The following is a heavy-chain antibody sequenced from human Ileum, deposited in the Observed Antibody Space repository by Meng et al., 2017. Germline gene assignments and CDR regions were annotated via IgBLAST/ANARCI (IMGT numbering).Heavy chain of an antibody. V-gene: IGHV1-18*01. CDR1: GYTFTNYQ. J-gene: IGHJ4*02. CDR2: VNPNHGGA. D-gene: IGHD2/OR15-2a*01. CDR3: ARHSTDWSLDY. Sequence: QVQLVQSGVEVKEPGASVKVSCKTSGYTFTNYQTDCVRQAPGQGLEWMGWVNPNHGGASYAQKFQGRLTMTIDTSTTTVYMELRSLRSDDSALYYCARHSTDWSLDYWGQGTLVTVSS.